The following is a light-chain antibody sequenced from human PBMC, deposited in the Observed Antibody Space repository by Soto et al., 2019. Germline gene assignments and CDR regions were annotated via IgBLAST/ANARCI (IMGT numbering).Light chain of an antibody. CDR3: QQTYSTSIT. CDR1: QSISNY. V-gene: IGKV1-39*01. Sequence: DIQMTQSPSSLSASVGDRFTMTCRASQSISNYLNWYQQKPGRAPKLLIYAASSLQSGVPSRFSGSGSGTDFTLTISSLQPEDFASYYCQQTYSTSITFGQGTRLEIK. CDR2: AAS. J-gene: IGKJ5*01.